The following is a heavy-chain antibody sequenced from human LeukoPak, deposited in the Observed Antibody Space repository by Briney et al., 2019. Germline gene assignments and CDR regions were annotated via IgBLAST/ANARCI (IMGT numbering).Heavy chain of an antibody. CDR2: IYTSGST. J-gene: IGHJ4*02. Sequence: PSETLSLTCTVSGGSISSYYWSWIRQPAGKGLEWIGRIYTSGSTNYNPSLKSRVTMSVDTSKNQFSLKLSSVTAADTAVYYCARDQSTGRWYSSSTDYFDYWGQGTLVTVSS. CDR3: ARDQSTGRWYSSSTDYFDY. D-gene: IGHD6-6*01. CDR1: GGSISSYY. V-gene: IGHV4-4*07.